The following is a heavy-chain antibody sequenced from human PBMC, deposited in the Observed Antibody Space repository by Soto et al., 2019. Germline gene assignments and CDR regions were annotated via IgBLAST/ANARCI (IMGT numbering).Heavy chain of an antibody. D-gene: IGHD6-19*01. CDR3: AKDPYSSGWVHFFDY. CDR2: ISWNSGSI. J-gene: IGHJ4*02. CDR1: GFTFDDYA. V-gene: IGHV3-9*01. Sequence: GGSLRLSCAASGFTFDDYAMHWVRQAPGKGLEWVSGISWNSGSIGYADSVKARFTISRDNAKNSLYLQMNSLRPEDTALYYCAKDPYSSGWVHFFDYWGQGTLVTVSS.